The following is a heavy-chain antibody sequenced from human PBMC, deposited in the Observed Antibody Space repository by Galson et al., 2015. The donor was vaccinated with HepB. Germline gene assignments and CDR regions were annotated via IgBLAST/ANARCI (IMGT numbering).Heavy chain of an antibody. V-gene: IGHV3-15*01. CDR3: TTWSSSSHY. CDR2: VNPNSGGTT. CDR1: GYTFTSYY. Sequence: SCKASGYTFTSYYMHWVRQAPGQGLEWMGRVNPNSGGTTDYAAPVKGRFTISRDDSKNTLYLQMNSLKTEDTAVYYCTTWSSSSHYWGQGTLVTVSS. J-gene: IGHJ4*02. D-gene: IGHD6-6*01.